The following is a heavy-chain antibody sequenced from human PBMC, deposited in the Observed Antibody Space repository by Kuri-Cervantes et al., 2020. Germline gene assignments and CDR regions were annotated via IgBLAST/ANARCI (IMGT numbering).Heavy chain of an antibody. CDR3: ARDSGSYPDY. J-gene: IGHJ4*02. CDR1: GFTVSSNY. Sequence: GESLKISCAASGFTVSSNYMSWVRQAPGKGLEWVSVIYSGGSTDYADSVKGRFTISRDNAKNSLYLQMNSLRAEDTAVYYCARDSGSYPDYWGQGTLVTVSS. CDR2: IYSGGST. D-gene: IGHD1-26*01. V-gene: IGHV3-53*01.